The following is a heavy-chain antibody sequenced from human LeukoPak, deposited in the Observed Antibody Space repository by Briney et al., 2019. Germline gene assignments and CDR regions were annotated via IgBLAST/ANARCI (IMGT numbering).Heavy chain of an antibody. J-gene: IGHJ4*02. V-gene: IGHV4-34*01. CDR3: ARTRRSHSHGYPWFDY. D-gene: IGHD5-18*01. Sequence: SETLSLTCAVYGGSFSGYYWSWIRQPPGKGLEWIGEINHSGSTNYNPSLKSRVTISVDTSKNQFSLKLSSVTAADTAVYYCARTRRSHSHGYPWFDYWGQGTLVTVSS. CDR2: INHSGST. CDR1: GGSFSGYY.